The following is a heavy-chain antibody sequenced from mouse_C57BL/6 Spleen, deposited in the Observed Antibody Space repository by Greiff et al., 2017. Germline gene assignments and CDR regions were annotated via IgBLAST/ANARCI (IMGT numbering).Heavy chain of an antibody. CDR3: ARSGSNYGFAY. CDR1: GYAFTNYL. J-gene: IGHJ3*01. Sequence: QVHVKQSGAELVRPGTSVKVSCKASGYAFTNYLIEWVKQRPGQGLEWIGVINPGSGGTNYNEKFKGKATLTADKSSSTAYMQLSSLTSEDSAVYFCARSGSNYGFAYWGQGTLVTVSA. CDR2: INPGSGGT. V-gene: IGHV1-54*01. D-gene: IGHD2-5*01.